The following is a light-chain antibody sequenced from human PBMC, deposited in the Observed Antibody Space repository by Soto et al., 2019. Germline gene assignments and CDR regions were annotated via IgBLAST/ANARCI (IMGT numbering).Light chain of an antibody. J-gene: IGLJ1*01. CDR2: EVS. Sequence: QSVLTQPASVSGSPGQSLTICCTGTSSDVGSYNLVSWYQQHPGKAPKLMIYEVSKRPSGVSNRFSGSKSGNTASLTISGLQAEDEADYYCCSYAGSSYVFGTGTKVTVL. CDR1: SSDVGSYNL. CDR3: CSYAGSSYV. V-gene: IGLV2-23*02.